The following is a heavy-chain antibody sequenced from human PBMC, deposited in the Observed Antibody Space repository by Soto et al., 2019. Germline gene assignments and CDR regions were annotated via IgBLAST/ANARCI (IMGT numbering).Heavy chain of an antibody. J-gene: IGHJ4*02. V-gene: IGHV3-7*01. D-gene: IGHD3-10*01. CDR1: GFPFSIYW. Sequence: EVQLVESGGGLVQPGGSLRLSCAASGFPFSIYWMSWVRQAPGEGLEWVANINQAGDQRYYVDSVRGRFTISRDNTKHSLFLQMNTLRAEDTAIYYCVKDDAEGYYRSTGQAGGDSWGQGTLVTVSS. CDR2: INQAGDQR. CDR3: VKDDAEGYYRSTGQAGGDS.